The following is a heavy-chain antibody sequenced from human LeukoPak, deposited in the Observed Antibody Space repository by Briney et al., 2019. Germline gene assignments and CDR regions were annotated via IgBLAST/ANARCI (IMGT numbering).Heavy chain of an antibody. CDR3: ARVSPHRKMSYGNQNWFDT. V-gene: IGHV1-18*01. CDR2: ISGYNGYT. Sequence: ASVKVSCKASGYIFSNFGINWVRQAPGQGLEGMGWISGYNGYTKYAQKLQGRVTMTTDTSTSTAHMELRSLRSDDTAVYYCARVSPHRKMSYGNQNWFDTWGQGTLVTVSS. J-gene: IGHJ5*02. CDR1: GYIFSNFG. D-gene: IGHD3-16*01.